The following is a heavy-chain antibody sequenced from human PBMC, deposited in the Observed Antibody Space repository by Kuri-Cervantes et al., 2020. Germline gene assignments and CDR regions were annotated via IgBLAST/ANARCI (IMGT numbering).Heavy chain of an antibody. CDR1: GGSFSGYY. D-gene: IGHD1-26*01. CDR2: INHSGST. V-gene: IGHV4-34*01. CDR3: ARLGTITRLFDP. Sequence: SETLSLTCAVYGGSFSGYYWSWIRQPPGKGLEWIGEINHSGSTNYNPSLKSRVTISADTSKNQFSLKLSSVTAADTAVYYCARLGTITRLFDPWGQGILVTVSS. J-gene: IGHJ5*02.